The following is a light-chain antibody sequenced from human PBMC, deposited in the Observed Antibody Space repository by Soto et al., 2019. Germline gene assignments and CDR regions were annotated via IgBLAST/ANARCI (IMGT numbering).Light chain of an antibody. J-gene: IGKJ1*01. Sequence: DIQMTQSPSSLSASVGDRVTITCRASQSISNYLNWYQQKPGKAPQLLIYTASSLQSGVPSRFSGSGSGTDFTLTISSLQPEDSATYYCQQSYSTPPTFGQGTKVEI. CDR3: QQSYSTPPT. V-gene: IGKV1-39*01. CDR1: QSISNY. CDR2: TAS.